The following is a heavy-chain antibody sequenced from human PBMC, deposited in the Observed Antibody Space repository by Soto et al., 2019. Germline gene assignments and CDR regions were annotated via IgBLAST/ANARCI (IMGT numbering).Heavy chain of an antibody. CDR3: AGGRGWLSDY. Sequence: EVHLVESGGGLVQPGWSLRLSWAASGFSISSYWMNWVRQAPGKGLEWVAIIRKDGSEKYYVDSVKGRFTISRDNAKNSLYLQMNSPRDYDPAFDYCAGGRGWLSDYWGRGTLVTVSS. V-gene: IGHV3-7*03. CDR1: GFSISSYW. D-gene: IGHD6-19*01. CDR2: IRKDGSEK. J-gene: IGHJ4*02.